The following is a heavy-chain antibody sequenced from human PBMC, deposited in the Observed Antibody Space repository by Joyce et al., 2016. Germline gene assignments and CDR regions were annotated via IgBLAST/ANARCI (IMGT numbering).Heavy chain of an antibody. V-gene: IGHV3-30*18. CDR2: ISHDTERQ. D-gene: IGHD1-1*01. CDR3: AKGALADQLLPPADL. CDR1: GFTFNSFA. Sequence: QFPLVESGGRVVQPGRSLRLSCRASGFTFNSFAMHLVRQVPGKGLEWVAVISHDTERQFYGESSKGRFTISRDNYKNTLDLQMNSLRVEDTAVYYCAKGALADQLLPPADLWGQGTLVTVSS. J-gene: IGHJ1*01.